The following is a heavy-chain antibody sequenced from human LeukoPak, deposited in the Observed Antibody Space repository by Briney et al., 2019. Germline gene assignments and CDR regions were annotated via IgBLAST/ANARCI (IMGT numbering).Heavy chain of an antibody. D-gene: IGHD2-2*02. V-gene: IGHV4-59*12. CDR2: IYYSGST. Sequence: PSETLSLTCTVSGGSISSYYWSWIRQPPGKGLEWIGYIYYSGSTNYNPSLRSRVTISVDTSKSQFSLKLSSVTAADTAVYYCAREAVVPAAIPYYYGMDVWGQGTTVTVSS. CDR3: AREAVVPAAIPYYYGMDV. J-gene: IGHJ6*02. CDR1: GGSISSYY.